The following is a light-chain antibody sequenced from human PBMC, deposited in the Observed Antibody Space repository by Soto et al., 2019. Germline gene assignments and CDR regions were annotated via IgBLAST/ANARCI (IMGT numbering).Light chain of an antibody. CDR1: ELGDKF. J-gene: IGLJ2*01. V-gene: IGLV3-1*01. CDR3: QVWDSGTVV. Sequence: ELTQPPSVSVSPGQTASIPCSGDELGDKFVCWYQQKPGQSPILVIYQDTKRPSGIPERFSGSNSGNTATLTISGTQAMDESDYYCQVWDSGTVVFGGGTKLTVL. CDR2: QDT.